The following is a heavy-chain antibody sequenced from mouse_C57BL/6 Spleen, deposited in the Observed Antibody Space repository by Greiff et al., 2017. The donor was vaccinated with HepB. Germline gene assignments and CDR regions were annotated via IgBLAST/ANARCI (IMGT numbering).Heavy chain of an antibody. J-gene: IGHJ2*01. CDR1: GYTFTSYW. CDR3: YSNYVDY. Sequence: VQLQQSGAELVRPGTSVKLSCKASGYTFTSYWMHWVKQRPGQGLEWIGVIDPSDSYTNYNQKFKGKATLTVDTSSSTAYMQLSSLTSEDSAVYYCYSNYVDYWGQGTTLTVSS. D-gene: IGHD2-5*01. V-gene: IGHV1-59*01. CDR2: IDPSDSYT.